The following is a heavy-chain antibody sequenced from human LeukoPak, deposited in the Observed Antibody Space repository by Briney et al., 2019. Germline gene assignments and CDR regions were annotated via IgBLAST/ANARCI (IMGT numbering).Heavy chain of an antibody. D-gene: IGHD1-1*01. Sequence: GASVKVSCKASGYTFTGYYLHWVRQAPGQGLEWMGWIYPNTGGTKSTQKFQGRVSMTRDTSITTAYMEINRLTSDYTAVYYCAREPGTATGYWGQGTLVTVSS. J-gene: IGHJ4*02. V-gene: IGHV1-2*02. CDR2: IYPNTGGT. CDR3: AREPGTATGY. CDR1: GYTFTGYY.